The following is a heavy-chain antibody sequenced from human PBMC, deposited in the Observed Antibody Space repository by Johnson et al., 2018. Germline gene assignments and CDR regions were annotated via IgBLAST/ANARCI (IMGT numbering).Heavy chain of an antibody. CDR3: AREGITMTLGVIKAFEV. D-gene: IGHD3-22*01. CDR2: INSDGSST. J-gene: IGHJ3*01. V-gene: IGHV3-74*01. Sequence: VQLVQSGGGSVQPGGSLRLSCAASGFTFSSYWMHWVRQAPGKGLVWVSRINSDGSSTNYADSVKGRFTISRDTAKNTLYVQMRSLRAEATAVYYCAREGITMTLGVIKAFEVWGQGRMVTVSS. CDR1: GFTFSSYW.